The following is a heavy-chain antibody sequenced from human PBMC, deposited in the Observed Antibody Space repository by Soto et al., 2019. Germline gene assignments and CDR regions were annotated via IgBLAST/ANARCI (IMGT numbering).Heavy chain of an antibody. V-gene: IGHV3-7*03. CDR1: GFIFENFG. CDR2: INQDGSDK. D-gene: IGHD2-21*02. Sequence: PGGSLRLSCAASGFIFENFGMSWVRQAPGKGLEWVANINQDGSDKNYVDSLKGRFAISRDNAKNSLYLQMNSLRVDDTAMHFCARVRCSGGDCFYDYWGQGTLVTVSS. CDR3: ARVRCSGGDCFYDY. J-gene: IGHJ4*02.